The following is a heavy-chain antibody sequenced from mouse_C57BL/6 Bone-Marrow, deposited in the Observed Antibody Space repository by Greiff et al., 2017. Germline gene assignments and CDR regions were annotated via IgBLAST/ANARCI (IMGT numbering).Heavy chain of an antibody. J-gene: IGHJ1*03. V-gene: IGHV5-6*02. CDR2: ISSGGSYT. CDR3: ARRGDGRDWYFDV. CDR1: GFTFSSYG. Sequence: DVQLVESGGDLVKPGGSLKLSCAASGFTFSSYGMSWVRQTPDKRLEWVATISSGGSYTYYPDSVKGRFTISRDNAKNTLYLQMSRLKSEDTAMYYCARRGDGRDWYFDVWGTGTTVTVSS.